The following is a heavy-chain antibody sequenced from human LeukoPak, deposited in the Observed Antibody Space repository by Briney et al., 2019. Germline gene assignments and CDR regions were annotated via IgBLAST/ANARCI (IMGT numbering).Heavy chain of an antibody. CDR2: IYRGCTT. V-gene: IGHV3-66*02. D-gene: IGHD4-11*01. CDR3: ARGARDYIYYFDY. J-gene: IGHJ4*02. CDR1: GFTVSSNY. Sequence: PGGSLRLSCAASGFTVSSNYMSWVREAPGKGGEGVSDIYRGCTTYYADSLKGRFTISRDNSKNTLYLQMNGLRAEDTAVYYCARGARDYIYYFDYCGQGTLVTVSS.